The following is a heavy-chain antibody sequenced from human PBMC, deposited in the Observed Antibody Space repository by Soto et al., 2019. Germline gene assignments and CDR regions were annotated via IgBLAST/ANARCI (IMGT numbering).Heavy chain of an antibody. CDR3: ARAMVVTQNWFDP. V-gene: IGHV4-30-4*01. CDR1: GGSISSGDYY. D-gene: IGHD2-21*02. Sequence: SETLSLTCTVSGGSISSGDYYRSWIRQPPGKGLEWIGYIYYSGSTYYNPSLKSRVTISVDTSKNQFSLKLSSVTAADTAVYYCARAMVVTQNWFDPWGQGTLVTVSS. J-gene: IGHJ5*02. CDR2: IYYSGST.